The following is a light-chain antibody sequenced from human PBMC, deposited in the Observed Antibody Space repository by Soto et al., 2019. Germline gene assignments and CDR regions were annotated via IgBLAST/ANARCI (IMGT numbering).Light chain of an antibody. CDR1: QGISKF. V-gene: IGKV1-33*01. J-gene: IGKJ4*01. CDR2: DAS. Sequence: DIQMTQSPSSLSASVGDRATITCQASQGISKFLSWYRQKPGKAPKLLIFDASDLETGVPSRFSGHRSGTDFSFTISSLQPEDIATYYCQQYDNYPLTFGGGTKVDIK. CDR3: QQYDNYPLT.